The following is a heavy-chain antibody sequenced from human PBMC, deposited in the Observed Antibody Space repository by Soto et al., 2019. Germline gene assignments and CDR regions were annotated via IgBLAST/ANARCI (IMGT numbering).Heavy chain of an antibody. CDR2: IKQDGSEK. Sequence: GGSLRLSCAASGFTFSSYWMSWVRQAPGKGLEWVANIKQDGSEKYYVDSVKGRFTISRDNAKNSLYLQMNSLRAEDTAVYYCARDRTDILTGYYVWGDYYYYYGMDVWGQGTTVTVPS. V-gene: IGHV3-7*03. D-gene: IGHD3-9*01. J-gene: IGHJ6*02. CDR1: GFTFSSYW. CDR3: ARDRTDILTGYYVWGDYYYYYGMDV.